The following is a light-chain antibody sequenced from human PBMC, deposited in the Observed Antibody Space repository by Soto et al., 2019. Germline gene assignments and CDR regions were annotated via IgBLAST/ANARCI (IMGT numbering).Light chain of an antibody. CDR2: DAS. V-gene: IGKV1-5*01. Sequence: DIQMTQSPSSLSPSVGARAPITCRASRSISDWLAWYQQKPGKAPELLIFDASNLKSGVSSRFSGSGSGTEFTLTISRLQPDDVATYYCQKYNSARWTFGQGTKVDIK. CDR3: QKYNSARWT. J-gene: IGKJ1*01. CDR1: RSISDW.